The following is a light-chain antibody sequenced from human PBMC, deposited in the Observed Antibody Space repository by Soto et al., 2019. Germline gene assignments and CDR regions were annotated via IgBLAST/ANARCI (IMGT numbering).Light chain of an antibody. J-gene: IGKJ3*01. CDR1: QSVSSY. CDR3: QPRSNWPPRFT. CDR2: DAS. V-gene: IGKV3-11*01. Sequence: EIVLTQSPATLSLSPGERATLSCRASQSVSSYLAWYQQKPGQAPRLLIYDASNRATGIPARFSGSGSGTDFTLPISRLEPEDFAVYYCQPRSNWPPRFTFGPGTKVDIK.